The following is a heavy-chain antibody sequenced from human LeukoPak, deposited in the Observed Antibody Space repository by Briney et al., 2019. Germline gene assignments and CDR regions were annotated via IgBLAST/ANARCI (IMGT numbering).Heavy chain of an antibody. V-gene: IGHV4-38-2*02. D-gene: IGHD3-3*01. Sequence: SETLSLTCNVSGGSIRGYYWSWIRQPPGKGLEWIGSIYHSGSTYYNPSLKSRVTISVDTSKNQFSLKLSSVTAADTAVYYCASQYYDFWSGYFEPSGYYYMDVWGKGTTVTVSS. CDR3: ASQYYDFWSGYFEPSGYYYMDV. J-gene: IGHJ6*03. CDR2: IYHSGST. CDR1: GGSIRGYY.